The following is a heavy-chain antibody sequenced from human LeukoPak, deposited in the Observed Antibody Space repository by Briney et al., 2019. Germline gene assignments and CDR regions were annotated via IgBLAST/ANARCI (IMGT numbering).Heavy chain of an antibody. D-gene: IGHD1-14*01. CDR1: GGSFSGYY. V-gene: IGHV4-34*01. CDR2: INHSGST. Sequence: PSETLSLTCAVYGGSFSGYYWSWIRQPPGKGLEWIGEINHSGSTNYNPSLKSRVTISVDTSKNQFSLKLSSVTAADTAVYYCARGWAALTNDAFDIWGQGTMVIVSS. J-gene: IGHJ3*02. CDR3: ARGWAALTNDAFDI.